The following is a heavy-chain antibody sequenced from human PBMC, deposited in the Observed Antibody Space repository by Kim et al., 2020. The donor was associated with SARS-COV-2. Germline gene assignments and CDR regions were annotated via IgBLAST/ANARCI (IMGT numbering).Heavy chain of an antibody. CDR3: SRGWEWGQSGGCDY. Sequence: GGSLRLSCAVSGFTVSSNSMTWVRQTPGKALEWVSYLYIDGSTFYAESVKGRLTMSRDNYKNTVFLQMNSLRADDTAVYFCSRGWEWGQSGGCDYWGQGT. CDR2: LYIDGST. CDR1: GFTVSSNS. V-gene: IGHV3-53*01. J-gene: IGHJ4*02. D-gene: IGHD2-15*01.